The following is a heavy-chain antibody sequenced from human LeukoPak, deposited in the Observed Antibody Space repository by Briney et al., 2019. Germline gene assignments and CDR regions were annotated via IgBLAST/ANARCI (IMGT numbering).Heavy chain of an antibody. CDR3: AKDRPQRGYSYGPEDY. Sequence: PGGSLRLSCAASGFTFSSYAMSWVRQAPGKGLEWVSAISGSGGSTYYADSVKGRFTISRDNSKNALYLQMNSLRAEDTAVYYCAKDRPQRGYSYGPEDYWGQGTLVTVSS. D-gene: IGHD5-18*01. CDR2: ISGSGGST. J-gene: IGHJ4*02. CDR1: GFTFSSYA. V-gene: IGHV3-23*01.